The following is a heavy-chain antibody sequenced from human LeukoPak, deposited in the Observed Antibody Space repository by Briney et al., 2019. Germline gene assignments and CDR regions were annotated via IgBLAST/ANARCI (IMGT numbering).Heavy chain of an antibody. D-gene: IGHD1-26*01. CDR2: ISWNSGSI. J-gene: IGHJ4*02. CDR3: AKDMGLVGATAFDY. Sequence: GGSLRLSCAASGFTFDDYAMHWVRQAPGKGLGWVSGISWNSGSIGYADSVKGRFTISRDNAKNSLYLQMNSLRAEDTALYYCAKDMGLVGATAFDYWGQGTLVTVSS. CDR1: GFTFDDYA. V-gene: IGHV3-9*01.